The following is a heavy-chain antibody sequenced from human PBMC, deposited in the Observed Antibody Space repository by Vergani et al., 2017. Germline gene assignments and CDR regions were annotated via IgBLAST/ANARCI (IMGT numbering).Heavy chain of an antibody. V-gene: IGHV4-34*01. J-gene: IGHJ6*02. CDR3: ARGGTTYYDILTGYLYGMDV. CDR2: INHSGST. CDR1: GGSFSGYY. D-gene: IGHD3-9*01. Sequence: QVQLQQWGAGLLKPSETLSLTCAVYGGSFSGYYWSWIRQPPGKGLEWIGEINHSGSTNYNPSLKSRVTISVATSKNQFSLKLSSVTAADTAVYYCARGGTTYYDILTGYLYGMDVWGQGTTVTVSS.